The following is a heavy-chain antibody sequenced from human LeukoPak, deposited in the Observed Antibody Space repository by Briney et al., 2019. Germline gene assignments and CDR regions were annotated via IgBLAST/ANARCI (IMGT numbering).Heavy chain of an antibody. CDR1: GFTISGSA. CDR2: IRSKDKSYAP. V-gene: IGHV3-73*01. Sequence: PGGSLRRSCAASGFTISGSAMHWVRHASGKGREWVGRIRSKDKSYAPTFAASVKGRFTISRAASKNTAYLQMNSLKTEDTAVYYCARVEGGARLWFRELSPYYYMDVWGKGTTVTVSS. J-gene: IGHJ6*03. D-gene: IGHD3-10*01. CDR3: ARVEGGARLWFRELSPYYYMDV.